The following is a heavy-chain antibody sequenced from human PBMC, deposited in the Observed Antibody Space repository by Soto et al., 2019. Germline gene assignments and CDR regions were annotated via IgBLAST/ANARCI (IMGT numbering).Heavy chain of an antibody. Sequence: SETLSLTCTVSCGSISSYYWSWIRQPPGKGLEWIGYIYYSGSTNYNPSLKSRVTISVDTSKNQFSLKLSSVTAADTAVYYCAKGGETEDAFDIWGQGTMVTVSS. J-gene: IGHJ3*02. V-gene: IGHV4-59*01. CDR2: IYYSGST. CDR1: CGSISSYY. CDR3: AKGGETEDAFDI. D-gene: IGHD3-10*01.